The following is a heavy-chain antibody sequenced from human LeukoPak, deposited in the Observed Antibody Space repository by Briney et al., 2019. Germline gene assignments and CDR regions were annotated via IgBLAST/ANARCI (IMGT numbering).Heavy chain of an antibody. Sequence: ASVTVSCKASGYTFTSYGISWVRQAPGQGLEWMGWISAYNGNTNYAQKLQGRVTMTTDTSTSTAYMELRSLRSDDTAVYYCARDMGGDCSSTSCYYTHWGQGTLVTVSS. CDR2: ISAYNGNT. D-gene: IGHD2-2*01. CDR3: ARDMGGDCSSTSCYYTH. V-gene: IGHV1-18*01. CDR1: GYTFTSYG. J-gene: IGHJ4*02.